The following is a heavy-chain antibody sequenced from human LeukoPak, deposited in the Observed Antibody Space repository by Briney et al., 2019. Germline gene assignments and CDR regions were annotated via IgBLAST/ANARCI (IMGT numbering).Heavy chain of an antibody. Sequence: GGSLRLSCAASGFTFSSYGMHWVRQAPGKGLEWVAFIRYDGSNKYHADFVKGRFTISRDDAKNSLYLQMNSLRAEDTAVYYCARTLYDFWSGYYGGTLFDYWGQGTLVTVSS. CDR3: ARTLYDFWSGYYGGTLFDY. V-gene: IGHV3-30*02. CDR1: GFTFSSYG. D-gene: IGHD3-3*01. J-gene: IGHJ4*02. CDR2: IRYDGSNK.